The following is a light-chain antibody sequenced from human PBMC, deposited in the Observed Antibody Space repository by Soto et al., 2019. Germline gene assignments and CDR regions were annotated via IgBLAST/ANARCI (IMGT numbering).Light chain of an antibody. CDR1: CSFSVN. J-gene: IGKJ1*01. CDR3: QQYNDNWPT. V-gene: IGKV3-15*01. Sequence: EIVMTQSPVTLSMSPGEIATLSFRAFCSFSVNLAADQQKPGXPXRXXCXXXFNRATGFPARFSGSGSGTEFTLTXCSLQSEDFVVYYCQQYNDNWPTFGQGTKV. CDR2: XXF.